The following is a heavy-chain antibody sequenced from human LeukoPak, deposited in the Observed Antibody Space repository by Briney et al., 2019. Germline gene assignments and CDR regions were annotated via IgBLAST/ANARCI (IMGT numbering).Heavy chain of an antibody. Sequence: GGSLRLSCAASGLTFSSYSMNWVRQAPGKGLEWVSFISSSRSYIYYADSVKGRFTISRDNAKNSLYLQMNSLRAEDTAAYYCARFIAAPYYFDYWGRGTLVTVSS. CDR2: ISSSRSYI. CDR1: GLTFSSYS. CDR3: ARFIAAPYYFDY. D-gene: IGHD6-13*01. J-gene: IGHJ4*02. V-gene: IGHV3-21*01.